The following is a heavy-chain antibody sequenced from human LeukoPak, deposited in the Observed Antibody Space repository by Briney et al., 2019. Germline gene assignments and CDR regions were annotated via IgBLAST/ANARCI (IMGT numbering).Heavy chain of an antibody. CDR2: IWNDATNK. CDR1: GFPFSSYG. J-gene: IGHJ4*02. V-gene: IGHV3-33*01. CDR3: ARWGSGGLTLDY. Sequence: PGGSLRLSCVASGFPFSSYGMHWVRQAPGKGLEWVAVIWNDATNKYYGDSVKGRFTISKDNSRNTLNLQMGSLRAEDTAVYYCARWGSGGLTLDYWGQGTLVTVSS. D-gene: IGHD3-10*01.